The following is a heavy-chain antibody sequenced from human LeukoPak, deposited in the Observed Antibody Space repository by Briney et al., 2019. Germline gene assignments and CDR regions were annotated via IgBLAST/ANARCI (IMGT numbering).Heavy chain of an antibody. CDR1: GGSISSSSYY. D-gene: IGHD3-10*01. CDR2: INHSGST. V-gene: IGHV4-39*07. Sequence: SETLSLTCTVSGGSISSSSYYWSWIRQSPGKGLEWIGEINHSGSTNYNPSLKGRFAILVDTSKNQFSLKLSSVTAADTAVYYCARRVRGVNDAFDIWGQRTMVTVSS. CDR3: ARRVRGVNDAFDI. J-gene: IGHJ3*02.